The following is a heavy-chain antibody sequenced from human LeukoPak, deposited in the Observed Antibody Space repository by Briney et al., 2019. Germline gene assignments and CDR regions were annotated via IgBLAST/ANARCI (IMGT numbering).Heavy chain of an antibody. V-gene: IGHV3-23*01. D-gene: IGHD3-3*01. CDR3: AKEDRPVTIFGVVISPDY. J-gene: IGHJ4*02. Sequence: GGSLRLSCAASGFTFSSYAMSWVRQAPGKGLEWVSAISGSGGSTYYADSVKGRFTISRDNSKNTLYLQMNSLRAEDTAVYYCAKEDRPVTIFGVVISPDYWGQGTLVTVSS. CDR1: GFTFSSYA. CDR2: ISGSGGST.